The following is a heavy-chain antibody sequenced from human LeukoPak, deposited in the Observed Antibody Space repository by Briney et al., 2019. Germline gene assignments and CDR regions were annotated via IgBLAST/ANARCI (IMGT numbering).Heavy chain of an antibody. D-gene: IGHD3-10*01. CDR3: ARGVTYLGDFDY. J-gene: IGHJ4*02. CDR1: GFTFTTYA. Sequence: PGGSLRLSCTASGFTFTTYAMSWVRRAPGKGLEWVSTISGNGGATYSADSVKGRFTISRDNSKNTLSLQMNSLRAEDTAVYYCARGVTYLGDFDYWGQGTLVTVSS. CDR2: ISGNGGAT. V-gene: IGHV3-23*01.